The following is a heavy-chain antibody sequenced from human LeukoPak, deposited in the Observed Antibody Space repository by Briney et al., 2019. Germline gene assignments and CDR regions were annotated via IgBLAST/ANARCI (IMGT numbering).Heavy chain of an antibody. J-gene: IGHJ4*02. Sequence: SETLSLTCTVSGGCISSGDYYWSWIRQPPGKGLEWIGYIYYSGSTYYNPSLKSRVTISVDTSKNQFSLKLSSVTAADTAVYYCARVTSDSSGYYRNPFDYWGQGTLVTVSS. CDR3: ARVTSDSSGYYRNPFDY. D-gene: IGHD3-22*01. V-gene: IGHV4-30-4*01. CDR1: GGCISSGDYY. CDR2: IYYSGST.